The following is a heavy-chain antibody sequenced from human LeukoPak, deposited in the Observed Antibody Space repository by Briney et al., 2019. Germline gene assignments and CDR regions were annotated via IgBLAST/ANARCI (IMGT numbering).Heavy chain of an antibody. CDR3: ARGGGGYCSSTSCRKFNWFDP. J-gene: IGHJ5*02. CDR2: INHSGST. D-gene: IGHD2-2*01. CDR1: GGSFSGYY. V-gene: IGHV4-34*01. Sequence: SETLSLTCAVYGGSFSGYYWSWIRQPPGKGLEWIGEINHSGSTNYNPSLKSRVTISVDTSKNQFSLKLSSVTAADTAVYYCARGGGGYCSSTSCRKFNWFDPWGQGTLVTVSS.